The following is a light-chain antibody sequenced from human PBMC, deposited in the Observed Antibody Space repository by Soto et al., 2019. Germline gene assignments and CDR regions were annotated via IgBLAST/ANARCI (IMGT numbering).Light chain of an antibody. Sequence: DIQMTQSPSTLSASVGERVTITCRASQSLLGWLAWYQQKPGKAPNLLIYKESTLESGVPSRFSGSGSGTEFTLTISSLQPDDFATYYCQQYNGHSTFGGGTKVEIK. V-gene: IGKV1-5*03. CDR1: QSLLGW. CDR3: QQYNGHST. CDR2: KES. J-gene: IGKJ4*01.